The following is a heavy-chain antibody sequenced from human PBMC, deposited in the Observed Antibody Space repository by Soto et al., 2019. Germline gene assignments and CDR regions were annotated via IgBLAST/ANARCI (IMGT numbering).Heavy chain of an antibody. Sequence: QLQLQESGSGLVKPSQTLSLTCAVSGGSINSGGYSWSWIRQPPGKGLEWIGYIYHSGSTYYNPSLKSRVTISVDRSKNQFSLKLSSVTAADTAVYYCAGEVGGELLPSNWFDPWGQGTLVTVSS. CDR2: IYHSGST. CDR3: AGEVGGELLPSNWFDP. CDR1: GGSINSGGYS. V-gene: IGHV4-30-2*01. D-gene: IGHD1-26*01. J-gene: IGHJ5*02.